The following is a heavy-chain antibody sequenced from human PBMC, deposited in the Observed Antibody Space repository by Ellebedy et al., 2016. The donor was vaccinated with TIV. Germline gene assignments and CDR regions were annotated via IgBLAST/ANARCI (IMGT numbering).Heavy chain of an antibody. J-gene: IGHJ5*01. D-gene: IGHD4-17*01. Sequence: GESLKISCAASGFSFRSYWMSWVRQAPGKGLEWVANIYQDGSEKYYVDSVEGRFTTSRDNAKNELYLQMKSLKVEDTAVYYCARRGSYGDYAVHVNSWFDSWGQGTPVTVSP. CDR1: GFSFRSYW. CDR2: IYQDGSEK. CDR3: ARRGSYGDYAVHVNSWFDS. V-gene: IGHV3-7*01.